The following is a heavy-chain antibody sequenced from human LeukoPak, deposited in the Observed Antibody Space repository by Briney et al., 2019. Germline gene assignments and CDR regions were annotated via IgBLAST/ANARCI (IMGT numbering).Heavy chain of an antibody. J-gene: IGHJ4*02. CDR1: GGSISSYY. Sequence: SETLSLTCTVSGGSISSYYWSWIRQPPGKGLEWIGYIYYSGSTNYNPSLKSRVTISVDASKNQFSLKLSSVTAADTAVYYCASRPFGSGRDYWGQGTLVTVSS. CDR3: ASRPFGSGRDY. CDR2: IYYSGST. D-gene: IGHD3-10*01. V-gene: IGHV4-59*08.